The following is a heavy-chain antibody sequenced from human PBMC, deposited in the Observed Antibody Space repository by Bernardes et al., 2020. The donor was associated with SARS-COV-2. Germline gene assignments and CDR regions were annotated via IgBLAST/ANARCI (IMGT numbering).Heavy chain of an antibody. CDR2: LSGSGSNT. Sequence: GSLRLSCAASGFTFRSYAMNWVRQGPGKGLEWVSALSGSGSNTYYTDSVKGRFTISRDNSKNTLYLQMNSLRVEDTAVYYCAKSPGGTNYYYYMDVWGKGTTVTVSS. J-gene: IGHJ6*03. CDR1: GFTFRSYA. V-gene: IGHV3-23*01. D-gene: IGHD2-8*01. CDR3: AKSPGGTNYYYYMDV.